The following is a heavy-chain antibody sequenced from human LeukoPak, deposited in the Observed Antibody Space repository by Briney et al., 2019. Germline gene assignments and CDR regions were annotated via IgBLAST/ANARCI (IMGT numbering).Heavy chain of an antibody. D-gene: IGHD3-22*01. CDR2: INHSGST. V-gene: IGHV4-34*01. J-gene: IGHJ4*02. CDR3: AREGLDYYDSSGIFDY. Sequence: PSETLSLTCAVYGGSFSGYYWSWIRQPPGKGLEWIGEINHSGSTNYNPSLKSRVTISVDTSKNQFSLKLSSVTAADTAVYYCAREGLDYYDSSGIFDYWGQGTLVTVSS. CDR1: GGSFSGYY.